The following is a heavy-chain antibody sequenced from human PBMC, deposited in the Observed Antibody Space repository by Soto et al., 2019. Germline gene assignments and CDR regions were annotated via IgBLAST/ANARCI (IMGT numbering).Heavy chain of an antibody. CDR1: GGSISSGDYY. V-gene: IGHV4-30-4*01. CDR3: ARHGPIAAAGTVFDY. CDR2: IYYSGST. Sequence: SETLSLTCTVSGGSISSGDYYWSWIRQPPGKGLEWIGYIYYSGSTYYTPSLRSRVTISVDTSKNQFSLKLSSVTAADTAVYYCARHGPIAAAGTVFDYWGQGTLVTVSS. D-gene: IGHD6-13*01. J-gene: IGHJ4*02.